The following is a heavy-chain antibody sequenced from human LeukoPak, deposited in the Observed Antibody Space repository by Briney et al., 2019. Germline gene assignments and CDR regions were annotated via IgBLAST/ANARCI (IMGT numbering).Heavy chain of an antibody. CDR1: GGSISTYY. J-gene: IGHJ4*02. CDR3: ARSISGGAPFFDY. D-gene: IGHD1-14*01. Sequence: SETLSLTCTVSGGSISTYYWSWIRQPAGKGLEWIGRIYASGSTNYNPSLKSRVTMSVDTSKNQFSLKLSSVTAADTVVYYCARSISGGAPFFDYWGQGTLVTVSS. CDR2: IYASGST. V-gene: IGHV4-4*07.